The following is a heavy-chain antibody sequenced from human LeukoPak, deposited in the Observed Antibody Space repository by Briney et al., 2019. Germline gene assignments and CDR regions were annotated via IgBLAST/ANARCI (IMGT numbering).Heavy chain of an antibody. V-gene: IGHV1-46*01. CDR3: AIAAAGTGSWFDP. Sequence: ASVKVSCKASGYTFTSYYMHWVRQAPGQGLEWMGIINPSGGSTSYAQKFQGRVTITRDTSASTAYMELSSLRSEDTAVYYCAIAAAGTGSWFDPWGQGTLVTVSS. CDR1: GYTFTSYY. J-gene: IGHJ5*02. D-gene: IGHD6-13*01. CDR2: INPSGGST.